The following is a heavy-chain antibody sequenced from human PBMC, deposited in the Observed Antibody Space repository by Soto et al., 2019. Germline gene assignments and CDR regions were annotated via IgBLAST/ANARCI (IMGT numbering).Heavy chain of an antibody. Sequence: PSETLSLTCAVSGYSISSGYYWGWLRQPPGKGLEWIGSIYHSGSTYYNPSLNSRVTLSIDMTNNHVSLILNSVTAADTAVHYCARVGPWVPYYYDSSPYTFENWFDPWGQGTLVTVSS. J-gene: IGHJ5*02. CDR2: IYHSGST. D-gene: IGHD3-22*01. CDR1: GYSISSGYY. V-gene: IGHV4-38-2*01. CDR3: ARVGPWVPYYYDSSPYTFENWFDP.